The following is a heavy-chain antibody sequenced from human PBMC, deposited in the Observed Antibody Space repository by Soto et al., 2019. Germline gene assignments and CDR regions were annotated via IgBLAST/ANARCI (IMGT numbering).Heavy chain of an antibody. D-gene: IGHD3-22*01. CDR1: GGTFSSYA. CDR3: ARGNSYYDSPFDY. Sequence: QVQLVQSGAEVKKPGSSVKVSCKASGGTFSSYAISWVRQAPGQGLEWMGGIIPIFGTANYAQKFQGRVTMTRNTSISTAYMELSSLRSEDTAVYYCARGNSYYDSPFDYWGQGTLVTVSS. V-gene: IGHV1-69*06. J-gene: IGHJ4*02. CDR2: IIPIFGTA.